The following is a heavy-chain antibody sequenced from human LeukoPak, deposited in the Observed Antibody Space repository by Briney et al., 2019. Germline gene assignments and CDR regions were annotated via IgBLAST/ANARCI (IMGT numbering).Heavy chain of an antibody. Sequence: PSETLSLTCAVYGGSFSGYYWSWIRQPPGKGLEWIGEINHSGSTNYNPSLKSRVTISVDTSKNQFSLKLSSVTAADTAVYYCAREQGRYYYGSGRRHAFDIWGQGTMVTVSS. CDR3: AREQGRYYYGSGRRHAFDI. J-gene: IGHJ3*02. V-gene: IGHV4-34*01. CDR2: INHSGST. CDR1: GGSFSGYY. D-gene: IGHD3-10*01.